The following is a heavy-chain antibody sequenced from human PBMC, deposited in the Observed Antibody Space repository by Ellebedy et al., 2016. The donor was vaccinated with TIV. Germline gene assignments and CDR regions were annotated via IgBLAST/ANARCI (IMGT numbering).Heavy chain of an antibody. D-gene: IGHD3-9*01. CDR1: GFTFSSYY. V-gene: IGHV3-74*01. J-gene: IGHJ4*02. Sequence: PGGSLRLSCAASGFTFSSYYIHWVRQAPGKGLVWVARISPDGSSTDYADSVRGRFIISRDNAKNTLYLQMNSLKADDTAVYYCARDFDWPSGCWGQGTLVTVSS. CDR2: ISPDGSST. CDR3: ARDFDWPSGC.